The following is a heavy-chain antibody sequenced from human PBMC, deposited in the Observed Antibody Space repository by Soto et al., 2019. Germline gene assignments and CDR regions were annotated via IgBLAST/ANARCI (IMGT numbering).Heavy chain of an antibody. CDR1: GGTFSSYA. V-gene: IGHV1-69*01. CDR2: IIPIFGTA. D-gene: IGHD3-16*01. CDR3: VRERGSGAMDPRGGDY. Sequence: QVQLVQSGAEVKKPGSSVKVSCKASGGTFSSYAISWVRQAPGQGLEWMGGIIPIFGTANYAQKFQGRVTNAEDESSATAYLGRSSSSAGDREVYYCVRERGSGAMDPRGGDYWGQGTLVTVSS. J-gene: IGHJ4*02.